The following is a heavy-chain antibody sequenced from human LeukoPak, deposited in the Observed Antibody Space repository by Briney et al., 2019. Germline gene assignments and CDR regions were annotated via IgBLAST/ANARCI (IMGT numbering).Heavy chain of an antibody. J-gene: IGHJ4*02. D-gene: IGHD6-13*01. V-gene: IGHV3-23*01. CDR2: ISGSGGST. CDR3: AKGGGDSGSWGIDY. Sequence: GGSLRLSCAASGFTFSSYCMSWVRQAPGKGLEWVSAISGSGGSTYYADSVKGRFTISRDNSKNTLYLQMNSLRAEDTAVYYCAKGGGDSGSWGIDYWGQGTLVTVSS. CDR1: GFTFSSYC.